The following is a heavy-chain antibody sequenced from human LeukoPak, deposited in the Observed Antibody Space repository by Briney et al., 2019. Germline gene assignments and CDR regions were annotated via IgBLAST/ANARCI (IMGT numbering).Heavy chain of an antibody. Sequence: GGSLRLSCATSGFTSSSYAMSWVRQAPGKGLEWVSVIYSGGSTYYADSVKGRFTISRDNSKNTLYLQMNSLRAEDTAVYYCARGYCSGGSCLGYWGQGTLVTVSS. CDR1: GFTSSSYA. D-gene: IGHD2-15*01. CDR2: IYSGGST. V-gene: IGHV3-53*01. CDR3: ARGYCSGGSCLGY. J-gene: IGHJ4*02.